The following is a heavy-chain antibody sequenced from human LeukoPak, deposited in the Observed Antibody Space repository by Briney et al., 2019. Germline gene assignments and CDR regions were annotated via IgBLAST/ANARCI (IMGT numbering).Heavy chain of an antibody. V-gene: IGHV3-30*02. CDR1: GFTFSSYG. D-gene: IGHD5-18*01. CDR3: AKNGSIGEYNLGYGGYFDS. J-gene: IGHJ4*02. CDR2: IRYDGSYK. Sequence: GGSLRLSCAASGFTFSSYGMHWVRQAPGKGLEWVAFIRYDGSYKYYAESVRGRFTISRDNSKNTLYLQMNSLRVEDTAVYYCAKNGSIGEYNLGYGGYFDSWGQGTLVTVSS.